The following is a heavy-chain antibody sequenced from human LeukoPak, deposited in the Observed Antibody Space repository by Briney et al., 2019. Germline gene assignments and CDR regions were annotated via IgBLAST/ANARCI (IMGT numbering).Heavy chain of an antibody. CDR2: ISSRSAYI. V-gene: IGHV3-21*01. CDR1: GFTFSDYS. J-gene: IGHJ4*02. D-gene: IGHD1-26*01. Sequence: PGGSLRLSCAASGFTFSDYSMNGVRQAPGKGLEWVSSISSRSAYIHYTDSVKGRFNISRDNAENSLYLQMNNLRADDTAVCYCARDRSGSYPYYFDYWGQGTLVTVSS. CDR3: ARDRSGSYPYYFDY.